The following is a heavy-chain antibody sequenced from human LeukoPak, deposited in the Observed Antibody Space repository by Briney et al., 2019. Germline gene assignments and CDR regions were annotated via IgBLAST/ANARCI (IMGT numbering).Heavy chain of an antibody. CDR2: ITSGGTYT. V-gene: IGHV3-21*06. D-gene: IGHD3-9*01. Sequence: GGSLRLSCAASGFTFSTYNMNWVRQAPGKGLEWVSSITSGGTYTYYADSVKGRFATSRDNAKNSLSLQLSSLRAEDTAVYYCARGHYDILTASYKWTPDYWGQGILVTVSS. CDR1: GFTFSTYN. CDR3: ARGHYDILTASYKWTPDY. J-gene: IGHJ4*02.